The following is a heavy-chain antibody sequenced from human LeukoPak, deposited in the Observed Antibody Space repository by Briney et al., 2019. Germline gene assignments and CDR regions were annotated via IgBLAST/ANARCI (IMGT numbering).Heavy chain of an antibody. Sequence: PGGSLRLSCSASGFTFSSYAMNWVRQAPGKGLELVSAISGSGGSTYYADSVKGRFTISRDNSKNTLYLQMNSLRAEDTAVYYCAKEPVVVIPYYFDYWGQGTLVTVSS. CDR2: ISGSGGST. J-gene: IGHJ4*02. CDR1: GFTFSSYA. CDR3: AKEPVVVIPYYFDY. V-gene: IGHV3-23*01. D-gene: IGHD3-22*01.